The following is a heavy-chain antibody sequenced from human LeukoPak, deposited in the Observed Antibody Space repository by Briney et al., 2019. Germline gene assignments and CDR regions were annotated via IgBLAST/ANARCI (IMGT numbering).Heavy chain of an antibody. CDR3: ARGLRYCSGGSCYSWTFDY. J-gene: IGHJ4*02. D-gene: IGHD2-15*01. CDR2: INSDGSST. CDR1: GFTFSSYW. Sequence: QPGGSLRLSCAASGFTFSSYWMHWVRQAPGKGLVWVSHINSDGSSTSYADSVKGRFTISRDNSKNTLYLQMNSLRAEDTAVYYCARGLRYCSGGSCYSWTFDYWGQGTLVTVSS. V-gene: IGHV3-74*01.